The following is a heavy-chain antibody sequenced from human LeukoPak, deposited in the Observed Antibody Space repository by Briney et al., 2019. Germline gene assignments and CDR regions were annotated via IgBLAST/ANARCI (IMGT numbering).Heavy chain of an antibody. Sequence: GGSLRLSCAASGFTFSGYWMHWVRQAPGKGLEWVSSINILSNYIYYADSVKGRFTISRDNAKNSLYLQMNSLRAEDTAVYYCARDSHSSSWYSEFDYWGQGTLVTVSS. CDR2: INILSNYI. J-gene: IGHJ4*02. V-gene: IGHV3-21*01. CDR1: GFTFSGYW. D-gene: IGHD6-13*01. CDR3: ARDSHSSSWYSEFDY.